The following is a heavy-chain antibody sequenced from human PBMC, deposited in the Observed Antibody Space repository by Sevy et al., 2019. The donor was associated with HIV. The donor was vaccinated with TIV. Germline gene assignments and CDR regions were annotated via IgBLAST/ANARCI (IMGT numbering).Heavy chain of an antibody. D-gene: IGHD6-13*01. CDR1: GFTFFSHV. J-gene: IGHJ3*01. CDR2: LSGSGGTT. Sequence: GGSLRLSCAASGFTFFSHVMSWVRQAPGKGLEWVSGLSGSGGTTYYADSVKGRFSISRDNSKNKLYLQMSSLGIEDTAVYNCATGTTDSSISWVFDVWGQGTMVTVSS. CDR3: ATGTTDSSISWVFDV. V-gene: IGHV3-23*01.